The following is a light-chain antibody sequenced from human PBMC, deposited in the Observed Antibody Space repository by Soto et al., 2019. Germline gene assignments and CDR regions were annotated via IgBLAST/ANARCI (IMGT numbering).Light chain of an antibody. Sequence: IVLTQSPATLSLSPGKRATLSCRASQSLGGSLAWYQQKPGQAPRLLIYAASTRATGIPDRFSGSGSGTDFTLTISRLDPEDLAVYYCQQYGSSLPWTFGQGTKVDIK. CDR2: AAS. J-gene: IGKJ1*01. CDR1: QSLGGS. V-gene: IGKV3-20*01. CDR3: QQYGSSLPWT.